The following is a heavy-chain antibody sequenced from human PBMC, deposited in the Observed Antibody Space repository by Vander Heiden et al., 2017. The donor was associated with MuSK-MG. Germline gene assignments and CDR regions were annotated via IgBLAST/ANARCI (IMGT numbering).Heavy chain of an antibody. CDR2: ISYDGSNK. D-gene: IGHD6-13*01. V-gene: IGHV3-30-3*01. J-gene: IGHJ4*02. CDR1: GFTFSSYA. CDR3: ARDQQQLDYYFDY. Sequence: QVQLVESGGGVVQPGRSLRLSCAASGFTFSSYAMHWVRQAPGKGLEWVAVISYDGSNKYYADSVKGRFTISRDNSKNTLYLQMNSLGAEDTAVYYCARDQQQLDYYFDYWGQGTLVTVSS.